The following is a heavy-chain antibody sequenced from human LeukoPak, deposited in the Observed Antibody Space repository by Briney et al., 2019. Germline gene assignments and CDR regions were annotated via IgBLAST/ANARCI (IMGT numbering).Heavy chain of an antibody. CDR3: ARSYLRITMIVVVITSGAFDI. J-gene: IGHJ3*02. D-gene: IGHD3-22*01. CDR1: GGSISSSNW. V-gene: IGHV4-4*02. CDR2: IYHSGST. Sequence: PSETLSLTCAVSGGSISSSNWWSWVRQPPGKGLEWIGEIYHSGSTNYNPSLKSRVTISVDESKNQFSLKLSSVTAADTAVYYCARSYLRITMIVVVITSGAFDIWGQGTMVTVSS.